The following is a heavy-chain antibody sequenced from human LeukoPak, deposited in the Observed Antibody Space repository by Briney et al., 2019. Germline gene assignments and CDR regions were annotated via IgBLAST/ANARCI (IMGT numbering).Heavy chain of an antibody. V-gene: IGHV4-34*01. Sequence: SETLSLTCAAYGGSFSGYYLSWIRLPPGKGLEWIGEINHSGSTNYNPSPKSRITISVDTSKNQFSLKLNSVTAADTAVYYCARGGYCSGGNCYDPTGFDPWGQGTLVTVSS. CDR1: GGSFSGYY. J-gene: IGHJ5*02. D-gene: IGHD2-15*01. CDR2: INHSGST. CDR3: ARGGYCSGGNCYDPTGFDP.